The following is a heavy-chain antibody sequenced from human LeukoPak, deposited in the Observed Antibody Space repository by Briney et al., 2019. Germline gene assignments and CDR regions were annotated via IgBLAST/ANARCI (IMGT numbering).Heavy chain of an antibody. J-gene: IGHJ6*03. Sequence: PSETLSLTCTVSGGSISSYYWSWIRQSPGKGLEWIGEINHSGSTNYNPSLKSRVTISVDTSKNQFSLKLSSVTAADTAVYYCARVEPGYYYYYYMDVWGKGTTVTVSS. CDR3: ARVEPGYYYYYYMDV. V-gene: IGHV4-34*01. CDR2: INHSGST. D-gene: IGHD1-26*01. CDR1: GGSISSYY.